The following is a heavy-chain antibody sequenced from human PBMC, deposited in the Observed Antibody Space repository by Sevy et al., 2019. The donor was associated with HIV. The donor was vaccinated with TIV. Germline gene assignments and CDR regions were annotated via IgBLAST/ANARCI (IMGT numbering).Heavy chain of an antibody. CDR2: LSFGCGKI. J-gene: IGHJ4*02. CDR3: AREGCTRPHDY. D-gene: IGHD2-8*01. V-gene: IGHV3-23*01. CDR1: GFNFNIYS. Sequence: GSLRLSCAVSGFNFNIYSMSWVRQAPGKGLEWVSTLSFGCGKINYADSVKGRFIISRDDSKNTLYLQMNSLRAEDRAVYFCAREGCTRPHDYWGQGTLVTVSS.